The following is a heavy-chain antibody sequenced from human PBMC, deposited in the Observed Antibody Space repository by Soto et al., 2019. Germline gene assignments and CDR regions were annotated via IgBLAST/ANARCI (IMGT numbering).Heavy chain of an antibody. V-gene: IGHV4-61*01. CDR2: IYYRGIT. D-gene: IGHD2-8*01. J-gene: IGHJ4*02. CDR1: GGSVSSGSYY. CDR3: ARVNGGPYYFDF. Sequence: ETLSLTCSVAGGSVSSGSYYWSWIRQPPGEGLEWIGYIYYRGITNYNPSLKSRVTISVDTSWNQFSLKLSSVTAADTAVYYCARVNGGPYYFDFWGPGTLVTVSS.